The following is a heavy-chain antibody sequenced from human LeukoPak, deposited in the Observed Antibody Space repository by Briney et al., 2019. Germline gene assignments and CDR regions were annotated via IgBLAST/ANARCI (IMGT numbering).Heavy chain of an antibody. D-gene: IGHD5-18*01. CDR3: ARERIQLWLRALGGRGNFDY. J-gene: IGHJ4*02. Sequence: SETLSLTCAVYGGSFSGYYWSWIRQPPGKGLEWIGEINHSGSTNYNPSLKSRVTISVDTSKNQFSLKLSSVTAADTAVYYCARERIQLWLRALGGRGNFDYWGQGTLVTVSS. CDR1: GGSFSGYY. V-gene: IGHV4-34*01. CDR2: INHSGST.